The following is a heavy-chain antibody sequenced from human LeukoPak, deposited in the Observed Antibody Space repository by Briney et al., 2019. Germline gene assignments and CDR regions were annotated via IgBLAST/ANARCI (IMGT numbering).Heavy chain of an antibody. CDR3: AREGSQLGSYYYYYGMDV. Sequence: ASVTVSCKASGYTFTSYDINWVRQATGQGLEWMGWMNPNSGNTGYAQKFQGRVTMTRNTSISTAYMELSSLRSEDTAVYYCAREGSQLGSYYYYYGMDVWGQGTTVTVSS. CDR1: GYTFTSYD. J-gene: IGHJ6*02. V-gene: IGHV1-8*01. CDR2: MNPNSGNT. D-gene: IGHD6-6*01.